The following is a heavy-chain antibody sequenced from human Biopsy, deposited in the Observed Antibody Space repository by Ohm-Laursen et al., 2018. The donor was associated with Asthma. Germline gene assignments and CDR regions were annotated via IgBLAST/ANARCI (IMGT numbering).Heavy chain of an antibody. CDR3: AKGFSSTSCHGICYYYVMDV. CDR2: IWYDGSNK. Sequence: SLRLSCAASGFTFRSYGMHWVRQAPGKGLEWVAVIWYDGSNKYYADSVKGRFTISRDNSKNTLYLQMNSLRAEDTAVYYCAKGFSSTSCHGICYYYVMDVWGQGTTVTVSS. J-gene: IGHJ6*02. V-gene: IGHV3-33*06. CDR1: GFTFRSYG. D-gene: IGHD2-2*01.